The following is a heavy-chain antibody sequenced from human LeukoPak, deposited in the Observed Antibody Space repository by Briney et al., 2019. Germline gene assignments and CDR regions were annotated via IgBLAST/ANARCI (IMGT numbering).Heavy chain of an antibody. Sequence: ASVKLSCTASGYIFTECYLHWVRQAPGQGMERMWCGNPTSGATSYAQKFQCRVTMTRDTSLRTIYMQVRRPTSDDPAVYYSAREGDATATTRGAWFDPWGQGTLVTVSS. CDR2: GNPTSGAT. CDR1: GYIFTECY. CDR3: AREGDATATTRGAWFDP. J-gene: IGHJ5*02. D-gene: IGHD1-1*01. V-gene: IGHV1-2*02.